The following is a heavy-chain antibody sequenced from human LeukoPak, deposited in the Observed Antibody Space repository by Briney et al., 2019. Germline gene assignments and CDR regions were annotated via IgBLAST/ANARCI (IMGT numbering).Heavy chain of an antibody. J-gene: IGHJ4*02. Sequence: GASVKVSCKASGYTFTGYYMHWVRQAPGQGLEWMGWINPNSGGTNYAQKFQGRVTMTRDTSISTAYMELSRLRSDDTAVYYCARALSYDILTGYSLYYFDYWGQGTLVTVSS. D-gene: IGHD3-9*01. CDR2: INPNSGGT. CDR1: GYTFTGYY. V-gene: IGHV1-2*02. CDR3: ARALSYDILTGYSLYYFDY.